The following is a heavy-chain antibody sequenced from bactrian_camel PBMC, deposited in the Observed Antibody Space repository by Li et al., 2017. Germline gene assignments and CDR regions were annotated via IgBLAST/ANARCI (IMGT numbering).Heavy chain of an antibody. Sequence: VQLVESGGGAVQAGGSLRLSCAASGYTFSGSAMSWVRQAPGKGLEWVSTIISDIDVTYYADSVKGRFTISRDNAKNTISLQMDSLKSDDTALYYCATNAANFVFWGQGTQVTVS. J-gene: IGHJ6*01. CDR2: IISDIDVT. V-gene: IGHV3S40*01. CDR3: ATNAANFVF. CDR1: GYTFSGSA.